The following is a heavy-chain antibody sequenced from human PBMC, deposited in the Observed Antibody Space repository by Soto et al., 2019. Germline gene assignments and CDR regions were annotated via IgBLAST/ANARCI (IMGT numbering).Heavy chain of an antibody. D-gene: IGHD6-19*01. Sequence: SQTLSLTCTVSGGSISSSSYYWGWIRQPPGKGLEWIGSIYYSGSTYYNPSLKSRVTISVDTSKNQFSLKLSSVTAADTAVYYCARQAPGASSGWYDPMDYWGQGTLVTVSS. J-gene: IGHJ4*02. V-gene: IGHV4-39*01. CDR2: IYYSGST. CDR1: GGSISSSSYY. CDR3: ARQAPGASSGWYDPMDY.